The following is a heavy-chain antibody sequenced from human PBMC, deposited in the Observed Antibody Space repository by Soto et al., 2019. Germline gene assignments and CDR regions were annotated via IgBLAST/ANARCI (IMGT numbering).Heavy chain of an antibody. CDR3: ARGKFSSRFLEWLLFDY. Sequence: GASVKVSCKASGYTFTSYDINWLRQATGQGLEWMGWMNPNSGNTGYAQKFQGRVTMTRNTSISTAYMELSSLRSEDTAVYYCARGKFSSRFLEWLLFDYWGQGTLVTVSS. J-gene: IGHJ4*02. V-gene: IGHV1-8*01. D-gene: IGHD3-3*01. CDR2: MNPNSGNT. CDR1: GYTFTSYD.